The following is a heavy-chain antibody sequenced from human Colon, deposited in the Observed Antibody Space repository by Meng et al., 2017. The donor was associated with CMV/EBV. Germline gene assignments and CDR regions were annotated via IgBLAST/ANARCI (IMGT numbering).Heavy chain of an antibody. Sequence: GESLKISCAASGSSFSNSWMIWVRRAPGKGLEWVAKTNEDGSDKYYVDSVKGRFTIFRDNAKNSVYLQMNSLRAEDTAVYYCASTGPLYGLYFCYWGQGTTVTVSS. CDR2: TNEDGSDK. D-gene: IGHD2-8*01. V-gene: IGHV3-7*01. CDR1: GSSFSNSW. CDR3: ASTGPLYGLYFCY. J-gene: IGHJ6*02.